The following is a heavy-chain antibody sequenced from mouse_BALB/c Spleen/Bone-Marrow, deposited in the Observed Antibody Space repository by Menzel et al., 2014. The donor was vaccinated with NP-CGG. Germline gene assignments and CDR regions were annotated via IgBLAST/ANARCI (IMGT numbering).Heavy chain of an antibody. Sequence: EVQLVESGPELVKPGASVKMSCQASGYTFTDYYMDWVKQSHGDNFEWIGRVNPRNGGTSHNQKFKGKATLTVDMSSSTAYMELNSLTSEDSAVDYCARSNYGYSFDYWGQGTTLTVSS. J-gene: IGHJ2*01. CDR1: GYTFTDYY. V-gene: IGHV1-19*01. CDR3: ARSNYGYSFDY. CDR2: VNPRNGGT. D-gene: IGHD2-2*01.